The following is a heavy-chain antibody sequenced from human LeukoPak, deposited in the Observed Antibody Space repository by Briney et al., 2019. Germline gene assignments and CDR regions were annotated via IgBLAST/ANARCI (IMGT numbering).Heavy chain of an antibody. CDR2: IYSSGSS. CDR1: GDSIRGNY. J-gene: IGHJ4*02. V-gene: IGHV4-59*01. CDR3: ARGDGDYDY. Sequence: PSETPSLRCTVSGDSIRGNYWNCMRQPPGKGLEWIGYIYSSGSSNYNPSLKNRVTISVDTSKNQFSLKLSSVTAADTAVYYCARGDGDYDYWGQGTLVTVSS. D-gene: IGHD4-17*01.